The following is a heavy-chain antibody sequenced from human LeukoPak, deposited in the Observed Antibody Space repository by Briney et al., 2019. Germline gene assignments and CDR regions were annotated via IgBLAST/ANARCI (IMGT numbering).Heavy chain of an antibody. J-gene: IGHJ4*02. D-gene: IGHD3-16*02. V-gene: IGHV3-66*01. CDR2: IYSGGST. CDR1: GFTVSSNY. CDR3: AREAGLSGVYYFDS. Sequence: GGSLRLSSAASGFTVSSNYMSWVRQAPGKGLEWVSFIYSGGSTYYADSVKGRFTISRDNSKNTLYLQMNSLRAEDTAVYYCAREAGLSGVYYFDSWGQGTLVTVSS.